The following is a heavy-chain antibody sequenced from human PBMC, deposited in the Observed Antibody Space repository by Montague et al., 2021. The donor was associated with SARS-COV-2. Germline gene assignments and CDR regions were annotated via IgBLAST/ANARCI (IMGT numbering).Heavy chain of an antibody. J-gene: IGHJ4*02. Sequence: SLRLSCAASGFTFSSYAMSWVRQAPGKGLEWVSAISGSGSNTYYXDSXKGRFTISRDNSKNTLYVQMNRLRAEDTAVYYCAKDTGRRNYFDYWGQGTLVTVSS. CDR2: ISGSGSNT. CDR3: AKDTGRRNYFDY. CDR1: GFTFSSYA. D-gene: IGHD4-11*01. V-gene: IGHV3-23*01.